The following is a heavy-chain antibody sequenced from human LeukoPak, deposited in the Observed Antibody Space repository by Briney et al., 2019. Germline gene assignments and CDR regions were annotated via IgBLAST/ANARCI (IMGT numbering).Heavy chain of an antibody. CDR2: IIPIFGTA. Sequence: GSSVKVSCKASGGTFSSYAISWVRQAPGQGLEWMGGIIPIFGTANYAQKFQGRVTITADKSTSTAYMKLSSLRSEDTAVYYCARAVLRYFDWLLAYNWFDPWGQGTLVTVSS. D-gene: IGHD3-9*01. CDR3: ARAVLRYFDWLLAYNWFDP. CDR1: GGTFSSYA. J-gene: IGHJ5*02. V-gene: IGHV1-69*06.